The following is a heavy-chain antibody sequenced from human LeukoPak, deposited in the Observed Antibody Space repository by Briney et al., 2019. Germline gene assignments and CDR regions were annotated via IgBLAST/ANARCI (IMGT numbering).Heavy chain of an antibody. Sequence: PGGSLRLSCAASGFSFSTYGMHWVRQAPGKGLEWVAFIRYDGSNKYYADSVKGRFTISRDNSKNTLYLQMNSLRAEDTAVYYCAKAGHRAAGLYFDYWGQGTLVTVSS. V-gene: IGHV3-30*02. D-gene: IGHD6-13*01. CDR3: AKAGHRAAGLYFDY. CDR1: GFSFSTYG. J-gene: IGHJ4*02. CDR2: IRYDGSNK.